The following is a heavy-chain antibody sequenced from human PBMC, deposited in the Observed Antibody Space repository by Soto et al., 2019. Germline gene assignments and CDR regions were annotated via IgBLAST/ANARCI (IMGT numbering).Heavy chain of an antibody. J-gene: IGHJ4*02. Sequence: VGSLRLSCAASGFDFSNYGMSWVRQAPGKGLEWVSAISGTAHASYYAASVKGRFTISRDNSKNTLYLHMNSLRVEDTAVYFCVKDAPQPFSDWGQGTLVTVSS. D-gene: IGHD3-3*02. CDR2: ISGTAHAS. CDR3: VKDAPQPFSD. V-gene: IGHV3-23*01. CDR1: GFDFSNYG.